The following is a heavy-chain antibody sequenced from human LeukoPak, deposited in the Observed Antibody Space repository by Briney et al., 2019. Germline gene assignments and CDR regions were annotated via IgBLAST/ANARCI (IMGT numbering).Heavy chain of an antibody. CDR1: GGSISSGSNY. Sequence: SETLSLTCAVSGGSISSGSNYWGWIRQPPGKTLEWIGSIYSSGSTYYNPSLKSRVFILMDTSKNHFSLTLSSVTAADTAVYYCARSDGYGLVGIWGQGTMVTVSS. D-gene: IGHD3-10*01. J-gene: IGHJ3*02. CDR2: IYSSGST. V-gene: IGHV4-39*07. CDR3: ARSDGYGLVGI.